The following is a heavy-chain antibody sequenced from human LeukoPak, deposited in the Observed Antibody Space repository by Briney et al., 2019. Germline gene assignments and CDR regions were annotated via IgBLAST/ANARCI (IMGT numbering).Heavy chain of an antibody. CDR1: GYTFTSYA. Sequence: ASVKVSCKASGYTFTSYAMHWVRQAPGQRLEWMGWINAGNGNTKYSQEFQGRVTITRDTSASTAYMELSSLRSEDMAVYYCARDSRTKYDFWSGYYSGFDYWGQGTLVTVSS. V-gene: IGHV1-3*03. D-gene: IGHD3-3*01. CDR2: INAGNGNT. J-gene: IGHJ4*02. CDR3: ARDSRTKYDFWSGYYSGFDY.